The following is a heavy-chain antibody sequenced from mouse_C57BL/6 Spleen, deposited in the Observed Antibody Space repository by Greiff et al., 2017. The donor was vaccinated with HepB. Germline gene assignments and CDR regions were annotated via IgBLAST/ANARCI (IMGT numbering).Heavy chain of an antibody. CDR3: AREGYGSEAY. D-gene: IGHD1-1*01. J-gene: IGHJ3*01. V-gene: IGHV3-6*01. Sequence: ESGPGLVKPSQSLSLTCSVTGYSITSGYYWNWIRQFPGNKLEWMGYISYDGSNNYNPSLKNRISITRDTSKNQFFLKLNSVTTEDTATYYCAREGYGSEAYWGQGTLVTVSA. CDR2: ISYDGSN. CDR1: GYSITSGYY.